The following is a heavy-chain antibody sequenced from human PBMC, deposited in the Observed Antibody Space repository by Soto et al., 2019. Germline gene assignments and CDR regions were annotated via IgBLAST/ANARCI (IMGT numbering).Heavy chain of an antibody. Sequence: QVQLQQWGAGLFKPSETLSLTCAVSGGSFSGYSCNWIRQPTGKGLEWIWEINHSGSTNYNPSLKSRVTISIDTSKNQFSLKLSSVTAADAAVYYCARVEGYRYTDSWGQGTLVTVSS. CDR1: GGSFSGYS. D-gene: IGHD3-16*02. CDR3: ARVEGYRYTDS. CDR2: INHSGST. V-gene: IGHV4-34*01. J-gene: IGHJ5*01.